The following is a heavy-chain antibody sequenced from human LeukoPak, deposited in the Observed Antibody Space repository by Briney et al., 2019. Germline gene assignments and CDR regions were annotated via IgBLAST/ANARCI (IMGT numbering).Heavy chain of an antibody. V-gene: IGHV3-23*01. CDR3: AKDLRYTTGWYAFGS. CDR1: GFTFTNYA. D-gene: IGHD6-19*01. J-gene: IGHJ4*02. Sequence: GGSLRLSCAASGFTFTNYATSWVRQAPGKGLEWVSTISGSGTTTSYADSVKGRFTITRDKSKNTLYLQMNSLRVEDAAVYYRAKDLRYTTGWYAFGSWGQGTLVTVS. CDR2: ISGSGTTT.